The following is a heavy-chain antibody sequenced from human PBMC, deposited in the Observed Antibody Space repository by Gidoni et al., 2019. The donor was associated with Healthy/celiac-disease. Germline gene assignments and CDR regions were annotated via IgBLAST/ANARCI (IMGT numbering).Heavy chain of an antibody. D-gene: IGHD2-2*01. Sequence: QDQLVQSGAEVKKPGASVKATCKASGYTCTSYGISWVRQAPGQGLEWMGWISDYNGNTTAAQKGQGRATMTTDISTSTVYMELRSVRSDDAAVYYCARDIVVVPAASDAFDIWGHAKMVTVSS. CDR2: ISDYNGNT. CDR3: ARDIVVVPAASDAFDI. V-gene: IGHV1-18*01. J-gene: IGHJ3*02. CDR1: GYTCTSYG.